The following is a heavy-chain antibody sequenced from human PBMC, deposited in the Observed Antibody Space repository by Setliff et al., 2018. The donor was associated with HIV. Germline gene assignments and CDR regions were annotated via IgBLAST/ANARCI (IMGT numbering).Heavy chain of an antibody. CDR2: ITYDATRT. CDR3: ASRSDY. Sequence: LSLSCVASGFTFNTFAMHWVRQAPGKGLEWVSVITYDATRTSYADSVKGRFTISRDNAKNSLYLQMNSLRAEDTAVYYCASRSDYWGQGTLVTVSS. CDR1: GFTFNTFA. V-gene: IGHV3-30*07. J-gene: IGHJ4*02.